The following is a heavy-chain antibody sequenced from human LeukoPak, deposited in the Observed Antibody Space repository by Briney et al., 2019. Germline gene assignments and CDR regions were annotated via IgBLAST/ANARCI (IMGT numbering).Heavy chain of an antibody. Sequence: GGSLRLSCAASGFTFSSYWMHWSRHAPGKGLVWVSRINSDGSSTIYADSGKGRFTISRDNAKNTLYLQMNSLRAEDTAVYYCARDFRPDYYDSSGFDIWGQGTMVTVSS. D-gene: IGHD3-22*01. CDR1: GFTFSSYW. J-gene: IGHJ3*02. CDR3: ARDFRPDYYDSSGFDI. CDR2: INSDGSST. V-gene: IGHV3-74*01.